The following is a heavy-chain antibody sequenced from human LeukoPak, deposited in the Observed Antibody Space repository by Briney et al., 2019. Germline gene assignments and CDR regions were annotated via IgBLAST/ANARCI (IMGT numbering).Heavy chain of an antibody. D-gene: IGHD6-19*01. Sequence: GGSLRLSCAASGITVNSTYISWVRQAPGKGLEWVSVAYSDGNTYYAGSVKGRFTISRDNSKNTLFLQMNSLRAEDTAVYYCARLFGSGWPGYFYYAMDVWGQGATVAVSS. J-gene: IGHJ6*02. CDR1: GITVNSTY. V-gene: IGHV3-66*04. CDR2: AYSDGNT. CDR3: ARLFGSGWPGYFYYAMDV.